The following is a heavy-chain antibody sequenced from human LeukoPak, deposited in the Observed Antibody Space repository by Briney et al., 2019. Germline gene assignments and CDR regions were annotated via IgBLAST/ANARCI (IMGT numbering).Heavy chain of an antibody. CDR1: GAAYNAYY. V-gene: IGHV4-34*01. D-gene: IGHD3-3*01. J-gene: IGHJ4*02. Sequence: PSETLSLTCAVYGAAYNAYYWSWIRQPPGKGLEWIGVIDHFGTATYNPSLTSRLTISSDASKTQFSLQLNSVTDADTAVYYCAVGITILGGAASFDSWGQGNLVIVSS. CDR2: IDHFGTA. CDR3: AVGITILGGAASFDS.